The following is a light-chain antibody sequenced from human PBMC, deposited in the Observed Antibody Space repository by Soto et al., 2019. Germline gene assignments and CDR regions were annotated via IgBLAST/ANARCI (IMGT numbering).Light chain of an antibody. Sequence: EILITQSPATLSVSPGERATLSCRASQSVSSNLAWYQQKPGQAPRLLIYGASTGANGIPARFSGSGSGTELTLTISSLQPEDFASYYCQQYNNWPALTFGGGTKVDIK. V-gene: IGKV3-15*01. CDR3: QQYNNWPALT. J-gene: IGKJ4*01. CDR2: GAS. CDR1: QSVSSN.